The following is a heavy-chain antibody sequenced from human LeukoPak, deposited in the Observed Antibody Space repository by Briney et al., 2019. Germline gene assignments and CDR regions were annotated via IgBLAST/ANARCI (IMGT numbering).Heavy chain of an antibody. J-gene: IGHJ6*03. CDR3: ARDSDSSGWLDYYMDV. CDR2: ISWNSGSI. Sequence: GGSLRLSCAASGFTFDDYAMHWVRQAPGKGLEWVSGISWNSGSIGYADSVKGRFTISRDNAKNSLYLQMNSLRAEDTALYYCARDSDSSGWLDYYMDVWGKGTTVTISS. V-gene: IGHV3-9*01. CDR1: GFTFDDYA. D-gene: IGHD6-19*01.